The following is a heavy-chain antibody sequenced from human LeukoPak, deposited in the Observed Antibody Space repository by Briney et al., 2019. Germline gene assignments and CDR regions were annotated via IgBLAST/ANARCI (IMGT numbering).Heavy chain of an antibody. CDR2: ISSSGNNK. D-gene: IGHD7-27*01. CDR3: AREGTGEEFDY. J-gene: IGHJ4*02. CDR1: GFTFSTYS. V-gene: IGHV3-21*01. Sequence: GGSLRLSCVASGFTFSTYSMNWVRQAPGKGLEWVSSISSSGNNKYYADSVKGRFAISRDNAKNSLYLQMNSLRPEDTAVYYCAREGTGEEFDYWGQGTLVTVSS.